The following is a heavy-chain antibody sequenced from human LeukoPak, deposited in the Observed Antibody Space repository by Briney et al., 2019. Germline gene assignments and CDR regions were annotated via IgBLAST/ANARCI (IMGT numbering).Heavy chain of an antibody. CDR2: VLYDGSNK. Sequence: GGSLRLSYAASGFTFTRYTMHWVRQAPGKGLEWVAVVLYDGSNKYYADSVKGRFTLSRDNSKNTLSLQMNTLRADDTAVYYCVRDNYGGILDFWGQGTLVTVSS. V-gene: IGHV3-30*04. J-gene: IGHJ4*02. D-gene: IGHD2-21*01. CDR3: VRDNYGGILDF. CDR1: GFTFTRYT.